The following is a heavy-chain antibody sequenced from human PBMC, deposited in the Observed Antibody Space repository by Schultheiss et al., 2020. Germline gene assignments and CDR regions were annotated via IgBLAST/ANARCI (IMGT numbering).Heavy chain of an antibody. CDR2: IYYSGST. D-gene: IGHD6-13*01. CDR1: GGSISSSSYY. V-gene: IGHV4-39*01. J-gene: IGHJ6*02. Sequence: SETLSLTCTVSGGSISSSSYYWGWIRQPPGKGLEWIGYIYYSGSTYYNPSLKSRVTISVDTSKNQFSLKLSSVTAADTAVYYCASGSSSPYYYGMDVWGQGTTVTVSS. CDR3: ASGSSSPYYYGMDV.